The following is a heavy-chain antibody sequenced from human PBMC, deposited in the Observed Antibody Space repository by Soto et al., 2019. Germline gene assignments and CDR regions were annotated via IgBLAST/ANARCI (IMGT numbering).Heavy chain of an antibody. Sequence: PSETLSLTCTVSGGSISTYYWSWIRQPPGKGLEWIGYIYYSGSTNYNPSLKSRVTISVDTSKNQFSLKLSSVTAADTAVYYCARSHDSNNQYYFDYWGQGTLVTVSS. J-gene: IGHJ4*02. CDR2: IYYSGST. CDR3: ARSHDSNNQYYFDY. CDR1: GGSISTYY. V-gene: IGHV4-59*01. D-gene: IGHD4-4*01.